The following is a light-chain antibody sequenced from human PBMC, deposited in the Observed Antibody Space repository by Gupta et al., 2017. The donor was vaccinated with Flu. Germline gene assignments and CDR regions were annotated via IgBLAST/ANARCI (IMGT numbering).Light chain of an antibody. Sequence: QSALTQSRSVSGSPGQSVTISCTGTGSDVGGYNYVSWYRQHPGEAPKLIVSDVSKRPSGVPDRFSGSKSGNTASLTISGLQVDDEADYYCCSYAGSYSFVFGGGTQLTVL. CDR3: CSYAGSYSFV. V-gene: IGLV2-11*01. J-gene: IGLJ2*01. CDR2: DVS. CDR1: GSDVGGYNY.